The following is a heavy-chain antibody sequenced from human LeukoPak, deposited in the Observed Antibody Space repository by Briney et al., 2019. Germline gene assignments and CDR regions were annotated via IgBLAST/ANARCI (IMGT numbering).Heavy chain of an antibody. V-gene: IGHV3-30*04. J-gene: IGHJ3*02. CDR1: GFTLCTCA. CDR3: EISISVGAVDI. Sequence: GGSLRLSCAASGFTLCTCAIHWLRQAPGKGLEWVGVISSDGSDEWYAESAKGRFTISRDNSKNTLYLQIDSLRPEDTAIYYREISISVGAVDIWGQGTMVTVSS. CDR2: ISSDGSDE. D-gene: IGHD6-25*01.